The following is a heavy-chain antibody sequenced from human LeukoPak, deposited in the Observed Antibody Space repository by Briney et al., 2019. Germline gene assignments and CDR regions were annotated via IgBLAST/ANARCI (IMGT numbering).Heavy chain of an antibody. V-gene: IGHV3-23*01. J-gene: IGHJ6*04. D-gene: IGHD3-10*02. CDR3: AELGITMIGGV. CDR1: GFTFSSYG. Sequence: GGSLRLSCAASGFTFSSYGMSWVRQAPGKGLEWVSAISGSGGSTYYADSVKGRFTISRDNTKNTLYLQMNSLRAEDTAVYYCAELGITMIGGVWGKGTTVTISS. CDR2: ISGSGGST.